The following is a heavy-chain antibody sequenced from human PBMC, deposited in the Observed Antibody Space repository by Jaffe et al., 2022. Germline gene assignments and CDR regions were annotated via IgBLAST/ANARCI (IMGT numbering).Heavy chain of an antibody. CDR3: AKGCYDFWSGKYPIDYYYMDV. J-gene: IGHJ6*03. CDR1: GFTFSSYA. Sequence: EVQLLESGGGLVQPGGSLRLSCAASGFTFSSYAMSWVRQAPGKGLEWVSAISGSGGSTYYADSVKGRFTISRDNSKNTLYLQMNSLRAEDTAVYYCAKGCYDFWSGKYPIDYYYMDVWGKGTTVTVSS. CDR2: ISGSGGST. V-gene: IGHV3-23*01. D-gene: IGHD3-3*01.